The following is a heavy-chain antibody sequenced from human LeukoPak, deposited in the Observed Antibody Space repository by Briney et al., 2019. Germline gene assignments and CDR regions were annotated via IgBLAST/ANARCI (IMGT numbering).Heavy chain of an antibody. D-gene: IGHD1-26*01. CDR2: IQQDGSEI. CDR3: ARPSFVTGSYYPL. V-gene: IGHV3-7*01. J-gene: IGHJ4*02. Sequence: GGSLTLSCVASGFTFSSYWMGWVRQAPGKGLEGVANIQQDGSEIFYVDSVRGRFTISRDNAKNSLYLQMNTLRAEDTAVYYCARPSFVTGSYYPLWGQGTLVAVSS. CDR1: GFTFSSYW.